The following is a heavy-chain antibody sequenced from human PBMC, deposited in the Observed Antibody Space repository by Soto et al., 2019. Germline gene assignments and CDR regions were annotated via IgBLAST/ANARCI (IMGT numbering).Heavy chain of an antibody. CDR2: INPNSGGT. CDR3: ARGGGSGWGNDAFDI. CDR1: GYTFTSYY. Sequence: ASVKVSCKASGYTFTSYYMHWVRQAPGQGLEWMGWINPNSGGTNYAQKFQGWVTMTRDTSISTAYMELSRLRSDDTAVYYCARGGGSGWGNDAFDIWGQGTMVTVSS. J-gene: IGHJ3*02. D-gene: IGHD6-19*01. V-gene: IGHV1-2*04.